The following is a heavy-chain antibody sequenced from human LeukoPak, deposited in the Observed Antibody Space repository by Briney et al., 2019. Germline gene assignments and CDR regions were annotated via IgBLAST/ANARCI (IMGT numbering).Heavy chain of an antibody. Sequence: ASVKVSCKASGYTFTSYGISLVRPAPGQGLEWMGWISAYNGNRNYAQKLQGRVTMTTNTSTSTAYMELRRLRSDDTAVYYCAREGVELRFLEWQSADYGMDVWGQGTTVTVSS. J-gene: IGHJ6*02. CDR3: AREGVELRFLEWQSADYGMDV. CDR2: ISAYNGNR. CDR1: GYTFTSYG. V-gene: IGHV1-18*01. D-gene: IGHD3-3*01.